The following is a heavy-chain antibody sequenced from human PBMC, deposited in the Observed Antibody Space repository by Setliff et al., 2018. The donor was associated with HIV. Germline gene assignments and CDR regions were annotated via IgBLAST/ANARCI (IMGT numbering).Heavy chain of an antibody. V-gene: IGHV4-39*01. CDR2: MYYSGST. CDR1: GDSISSSGYY. D-gene: IGHD3-10*01. Sequence: PSETLSLTCSVSGDSISSSGYYWGWLRQPPGKGLEWIGSMYYSGSTYYNPSLKSRVTISLDTSKKQFSLKLRTVTAAATAVYFCARVTYYGTGTFDYFDVWGQGTMVTVSS. CDR3: ARVTYYGTGTFDYFDV. J-gene: IGHJ3*01.